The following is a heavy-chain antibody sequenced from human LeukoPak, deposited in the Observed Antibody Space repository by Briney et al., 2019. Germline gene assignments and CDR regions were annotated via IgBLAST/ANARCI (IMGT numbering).Heavy chain of an antibody. V-gene: IGHV4-59*01. CDR3: ATYDFWSHWFDP. J-gene: IGHJ5*02. D-gene: IGHD3-3*01. CDR1: GGSISSYY. Sequence: SETLSLTCTVSGGSISSYYWSWIRQPPGKGLEWIGYIYYSGSTNYSPSLKSRVTISVDTSKNQFSLKLSSVTAADTAVYYCATYDFWSHWFDPWGQGTLVTVSS. CDR2: IYYSGST.